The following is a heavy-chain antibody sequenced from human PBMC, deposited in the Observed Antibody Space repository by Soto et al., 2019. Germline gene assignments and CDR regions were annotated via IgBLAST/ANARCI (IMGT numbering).Heavy chain of an antibody. CDR3: ARVDYYGSGSSGDV. CDR2: ISYDGSNK. J-gene: IGHJ6*02. CDR1: GFTFSSYA. D-gene: IGHD3-10*01. Sequence: QVQLVESGGGVVQPGRSLRLSCAASGFTFSSYAMHWVRQAPGKGLEWVAVISYDGSNKYYADSVKGRFTISRDNSKNTLYLQMNSLRAEDTAVYYCARVDYYGSGSSGDVCGQGTTVTVSS. V-gene: IGHV3-30-3*01.